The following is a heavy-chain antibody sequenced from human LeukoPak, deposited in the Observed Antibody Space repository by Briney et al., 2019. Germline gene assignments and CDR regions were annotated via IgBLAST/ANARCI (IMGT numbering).Heavy chain of an antibody. J-gene: IGHJ4*02. Sequence: PSQTLSLTCTLSGYSISSGYYWGCIRQPPGMGLECSGSIYHSGSTYYNPSLKSPPTISVHTSKNPISRKLSSVTAADTAVYSCARDEGATRYFDYWGQGTLVTVSS. CDR1: GYSISSGYY. CDR3: ARDEGATRYFDY. V-gene: IGHV4-38-2*02. D-gene: IGHD1-26*01. CDR2: IYHSGST.